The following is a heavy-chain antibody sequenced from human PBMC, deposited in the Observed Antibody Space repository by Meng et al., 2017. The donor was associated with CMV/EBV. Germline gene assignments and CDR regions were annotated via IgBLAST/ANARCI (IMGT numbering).Heavy chain of an antibody. D-gene: IGHD1-26*01. CDR3: ARGGGGEWELLHYFDY. CDR1: GGSFSGYY. J-gene: IGHJ4*02. V-gene: IGHV4-34*01. CDR2: INHSGST. Sequence: QVQLSSGAPDLGSPWGTLSLTIAVYGGSFSGYYWSWIRQPPGKGLEWIGEINHSGSTNYDPSLKSRVTISVDTSKNQFSLKLSSVTAADTAVYYCARGGGGEWELLHYFDYWGQGTLVTVSS.